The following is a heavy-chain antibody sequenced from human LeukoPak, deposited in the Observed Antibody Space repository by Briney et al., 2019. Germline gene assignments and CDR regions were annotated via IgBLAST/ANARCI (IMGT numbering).Heavy chain of an antibody. J-gene: IGHJ4*02. CDR2: INWNGGST. CDR1: GFTFDDYG. D-gene: IGHD3-22*01. V-gene: IGHV3-20*04. Sequence: GGSLTLSCAASGFTFDDYGMSWVRQAPGKGLEWVSGINWNGGSTGYADSVKGRFTISRDNAKNSLYLKMNSLRDEDTAVYYCARDPWDDVSGFLGDSWGQGTLVTVSS. CDR3: ARDPWDDVSGFLGDS.